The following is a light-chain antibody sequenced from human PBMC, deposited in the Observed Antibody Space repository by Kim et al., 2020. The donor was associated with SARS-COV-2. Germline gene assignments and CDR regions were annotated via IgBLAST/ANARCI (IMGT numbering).Light chain of an antibody. Sequence: DIQMTQSPSSLSASVGDRVTITCRASQDISNYLAWYQQKPGKVPKLLIYTASALQSGVPSRFSGSGSGTDFTLTISSLQPEDVATYYCQKYNSAPHTFGLGTKLEI. CDR3: QKYNSAPHT. CDR2: TAS. J-gene: IGKJ2*01. V-gene: IGKV1-27*01. CDR1: QDISNY.